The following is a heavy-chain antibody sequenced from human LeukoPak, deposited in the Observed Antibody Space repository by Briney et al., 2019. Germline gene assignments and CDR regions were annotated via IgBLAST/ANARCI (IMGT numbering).Heavy chain of an antibody. CDR2: INWNGGST. J-gene: IGHJ4*02. CDR3: ARDGYSGYDSQDDY. CDR1: GFTFDDYG. V-gene: IGHV3-20*04. D-gene: IGHD5-12*01. Sequence: AGGSLRLSRAASGFTFDDYGMSWVRHAPGKGLEWVSGINWNGGSTGYADSVKGRFTISRDNAKNSLYLQMNSLRAEDTALYYCARDGYSGYDSQDDYWGQGTLVTVSS.